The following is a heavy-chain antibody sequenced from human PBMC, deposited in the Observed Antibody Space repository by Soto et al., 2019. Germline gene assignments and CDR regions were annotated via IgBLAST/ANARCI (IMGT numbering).Heavy chain of an antibody. V-gene: IGHV4-59*01. CDR3: ARRYGASFDY. Sequence: PSETQSVTCTVSGGSIRSYYWRWIRQPPGKGLEWIGYIYYSGSTNYNPSLKSRVTISVDTSKNQFSLKLSSVTAADTAVYYCARRYGASFDYWGQGTLVTVSS. D-gene: IGHD4-17*01. J-gene: IGHJ4*02. CDR2: IYYSGST. CDR1: GGSIRSYY.